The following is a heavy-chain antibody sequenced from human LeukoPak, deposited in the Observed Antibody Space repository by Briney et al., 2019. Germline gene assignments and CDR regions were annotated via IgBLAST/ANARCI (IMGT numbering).Heavy chain of an antibody. D-gene: IGHD6-13*01. CDR3: ARNGIGASSWYGRGGFDY. J-gene: IGHJ4*02. Sequence: ASVKVSCKASGYTFTGYYMHWVRQAPGQGLEWMGWINPNSGGTNYAQKFQGRVTMTRDTSISTAYMELSRLRSDDTAVYYCARNGIGASSWYGRGGFDYWGQGTLVTVSS. V-gene: IGHV1-2*02. CDR2: INPNSGGT. CDR1: GYTFTGYY.